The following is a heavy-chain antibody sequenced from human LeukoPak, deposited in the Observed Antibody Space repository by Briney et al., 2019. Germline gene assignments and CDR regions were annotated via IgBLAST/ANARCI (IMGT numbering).Heavy chain of an antibody. CDR3: ARVMYSSSSIFDPPPLPFDAFDI. CDR2: IKQDGSEK. V-gene: IGHV3-7*04. Sequence: QPGGSLRLSCAASGFTFSSHWMSWVRQAPGKGLEWVANIKQDGSEKYYVDSVKGRFTISRDNAKNSLYLQMNSLRAEDTAVYYCARVMYSSSSIFDPPPLPFDAFDIWGQGTMVTVSS. CDR1: GFTFSSHW. J-gene: IGHJ3*02. D-gene: IGHD6-13*01.